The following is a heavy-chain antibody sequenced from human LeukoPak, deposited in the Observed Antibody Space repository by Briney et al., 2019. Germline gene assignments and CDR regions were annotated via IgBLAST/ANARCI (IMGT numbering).Heavy chain of an antibody. Sequence: QPGGSLRLSGAASGFTFSSYGMSWVRQAPGKGLDWVSIISGSGDSTYYADSVKGRSTISRDNSKNTLYLQMNSLRAEDTALYYCAIVIAVAGPATFYWGQGTLATVSS. J-gene: IGHJ4*02. CDR2: ISGSGDST. CDR1: GFTFSSYG. D-gene: IGHD6-19*01. CDR3: AIVIAVAGPATFY. V-gene: IGHV3-23*01.